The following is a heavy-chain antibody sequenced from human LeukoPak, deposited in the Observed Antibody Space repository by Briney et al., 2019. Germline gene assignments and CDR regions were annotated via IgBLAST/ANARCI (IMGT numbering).Heavy chain of an antibody. CDR1: GGSISSGSYY. CDR2: IYTSGST. CDR3: ARGTPSSTSYYYYYYMDV. D-gene: IGHD2-2*01. V-gene: IGHV4-61*02. J-gene: IGHJ6*03. Sequence: SETLSLTCTVSGGSISSGSYYWSWIRQPAGKGLEWIGRIYTSGSTNYNPSLKSRVTMSVDTSKNQFSLKLSSVTAADTAVYYCARGTPSSTSYYYYYYMDVWGKGTTVTISS.